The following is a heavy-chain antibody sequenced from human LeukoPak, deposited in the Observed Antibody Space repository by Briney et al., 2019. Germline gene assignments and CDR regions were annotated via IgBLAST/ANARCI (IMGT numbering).Heavy chain of an antibody. Sequence: PGGSLRLSCAASGFTFSSYAMSWVRQAPGKGLEWVSAISGSGGSTYYADSVKGRFTISRDNSKNTLYLQMNSLRAEDTAVYYCAKDRSPITMIVVAQFDYWGQGTLVTVSP. CDR1: GFTFSSYA. CDR3: AKDRSPITMIVVAQFDY. V-gene: IGHV3-23*01. CDR2: ISGSGGST. J-gene: IGHJ4*02. D-gene: IGHD3-22*01.